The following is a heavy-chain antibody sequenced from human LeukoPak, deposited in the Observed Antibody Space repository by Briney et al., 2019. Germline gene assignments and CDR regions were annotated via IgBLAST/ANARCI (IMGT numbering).Heavy chain of an antibody. Sequence: GGSLRLSCAASGFTFDDYAMHWVRQDPGTGLEWVGGISWNSGSIGYADSVKGRFTISRDNAKNSLYLQMNSLRAEDTALYCCAKDRGYSFGYFDYWGQGTLVTVSS. D-gene: IGHD5-18*01. CDR3: AKDRGYSFGYFDY. CDR2: ISWNSGSI. J-gene: IGHJ4*02. CDR1: GFTFDDYA. V-gene: IGHV3-9*01.